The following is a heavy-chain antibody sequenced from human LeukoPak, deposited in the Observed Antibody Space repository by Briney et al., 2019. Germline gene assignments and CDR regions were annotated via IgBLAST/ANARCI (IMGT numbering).Heavy chain of an antibody. CDR2: IYYSGST. J-gene: IGHJ4*02. D-gene: IGHD3-16*01. CDR3: ATATGLSYGWRLFDI. CDR1: GGSISSYY. V-gene: IGHV4-59*08. Sequence: PSETLSLTCTVSGGSISSYYWSWIRQSPGKGLEWIGYIYYSGSTNYNPSLKSRVTISVDTSKNQFSLKLSSVTAADTAIYYCATATGLSYGWRLFDIWGQGTLVSVPS.